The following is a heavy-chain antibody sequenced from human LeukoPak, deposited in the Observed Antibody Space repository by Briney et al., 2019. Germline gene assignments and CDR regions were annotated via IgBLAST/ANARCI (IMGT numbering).Heavy chain of an antibody. CDR2: IYPGDSDT. D-gene: IGHD3-10*01. CDR3: ARQRYYYGSGNYYEIRESFDY. Sequence: GESLKISCKGSGYSFTTYWVAWVRQMPGKGLEWMGIIYPGDSDTRYSPSFQGQVTISADKSISTAYLQWRSLKASDTAMYCCARQRYYYGSGNYYEIRESFDYWGQGTLVTVSS. CDR1: GYSFTTYW. V-gene: IGHV5-51*01. J-gene: IGHJ4*02.